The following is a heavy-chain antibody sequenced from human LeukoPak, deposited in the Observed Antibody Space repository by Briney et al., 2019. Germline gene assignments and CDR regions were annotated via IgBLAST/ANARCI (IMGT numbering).Heavy chain of an antibody. J-gene: IGHJ2*01. CDR3: ARKTDRLGAVGRDRYFDL. V-gene: IGHV3-48*03. D-gene: IGHD6-13*01. CDR2: ISVNGGAM. Sequence: GGSLRLSCTASGFTFSGYEMTWVRQAPGKGLEWMSYISVNGGAMHYADSVRGRFTTSRDDAKNSLYLHMNSLRVEDTAIYYCARKTDRLGAVGRDRYFDLWGRGTLITVSS. CDR1: GFTFSGYE.